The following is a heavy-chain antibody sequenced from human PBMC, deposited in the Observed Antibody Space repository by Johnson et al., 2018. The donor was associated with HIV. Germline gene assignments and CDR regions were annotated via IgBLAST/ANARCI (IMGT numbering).Heavy chain of an antibody. CDR2: INWNGGST. J-gene: IGHJ3*02. V-gene: IGHV3-20*04. Sequence: EVQLLESGGGVVRPGGSLRLSCAASGFTFNDHGMSWVRQAPGKGLEWVSGINWNGGSTGYADSVKGRFTISRDNSKNTLYLQMNSLIAEDTAVYYCAKDNRYCSGGSGYSPEAFDIWGQGTMVTVSS. CDR3: AKDNRYCSGGSGYSPEAFDI. CDR1: GFTFNDHG. D-gene: IGHD2-15*01.